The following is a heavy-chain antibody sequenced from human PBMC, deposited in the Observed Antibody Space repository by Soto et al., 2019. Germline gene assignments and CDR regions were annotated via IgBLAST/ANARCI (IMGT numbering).Heavy chain of an antibody. CDR1: GFTFSSYG. CDR2: IWYDVSNK. V-gene: IGHV3-33*01. CDR3: VRGDAYYDILTGYEPGGVDY. Sequence: GGSLRLSCAASGFTFSSYGMHWVRQAPGKGLERFSVIWYDVSNKYYADSLKGRFTISRDNSKYTLYLQMNSLRAEDTAVYYCVRGDAYYDILTGYEPGGVDYWGQGTLVTVSS. D-gene: IGHD3-9*01. J-gene: IGHJ4*02.